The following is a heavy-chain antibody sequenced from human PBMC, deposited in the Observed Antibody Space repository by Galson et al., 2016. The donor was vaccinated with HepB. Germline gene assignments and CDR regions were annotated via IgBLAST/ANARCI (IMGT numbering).Heavy chain of an antibody. CDR1: GFTFDDHA. Sequence: SLRLSCAASGFTFDDHAMHWVRQAPGKGLEWVSGISWNSGTIAYANSVKGRFTISRDNAKNSLNLQMNSLRVEDSALYYCAKMLGYLGAFDIWAKGQRSPSPQ. D-gene: IGHD5-18*01. V-gene: IGHV3-9*01. CDR3: AKMLGYLGAFDI. J-gene: IGHJ3*02. CDR2: ISWNSGTI.